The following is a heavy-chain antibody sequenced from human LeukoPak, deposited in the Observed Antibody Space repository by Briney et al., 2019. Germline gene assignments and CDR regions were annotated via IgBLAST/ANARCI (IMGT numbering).Heavy chain of an antibody. J-gene: IGHJ4*02. D-gene: IGHD7-27*01. CDR2: IRFDGSNQ. V-gene: IGHV3-30*02. Sequence: QTGRSLRLSCAASGFTFSSYGMHLVRQAPGKGLEWVAFIRFDGSNQYYADSVKGRFTISRDNSNNTLYLQMSSLRAEDTAVYFCAKGYGESHFDSWGQGTLVTVSS. CDR1: GFTFSSYG. CDR3: AKGYGESHFDS.